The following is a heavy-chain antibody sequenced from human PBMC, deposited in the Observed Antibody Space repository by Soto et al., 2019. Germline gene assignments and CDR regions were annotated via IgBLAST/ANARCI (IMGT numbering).Heavy chain of an antibody. D-gene: IGHD3-10*01. CDR2: IHYGGTT. CDR1: GVSISSGVYY. Sequence: PSETLSLTCTVSGVSISSGVYYWSWIRQHPGKGLEWIGDIHYGGTTYYNPSLKSRVTISVDTSKNQFSLKLSSVTAADTAVYYCARAPYYYGSGSRHYYFDYWGQGTLVTVSS. J-gene: IGHJ4*02. CDR3: ARAPYYYGSGSRHYYFDY. V-gene: IGHV4-31*03.